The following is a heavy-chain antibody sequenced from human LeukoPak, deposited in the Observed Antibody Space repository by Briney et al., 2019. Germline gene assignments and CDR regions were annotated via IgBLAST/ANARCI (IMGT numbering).Heavy chain of an antibody. J-gene: IGHJ4*02. CDR1: GLTFSSYA. Sequence: PGRSLRLSCAASGLTFSSYAMHWVRQAPGKGLEWVAVIWYDGSNKYYADSVKGRFTISRDNSKNTLYLQMNNLRAEDTAVYYCAAAFGMGKNHLFDYWGQGTMVTVSS. V-gene: IGHV3-33*03. CDR2: IWYDGSNK. D-gene: IGHD6-25*01. CDR3: AAAFGMGKNHLFDY.